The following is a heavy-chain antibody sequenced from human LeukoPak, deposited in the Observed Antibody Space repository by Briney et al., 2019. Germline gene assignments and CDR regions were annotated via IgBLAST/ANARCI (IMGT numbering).Heavy chain of an antibody. CDR2: ISYDGSYK. V-gene: IGHV3-30*18. CDR1: GFSFSHAW. J-gene: IGHJ6*02. CDR3: ANDLGVPAAQRQGYYYGMDV. Sequence: GGSLRLSCVASGFSFSHAWMSWVRQAPGKGVEWVAVISYDGSYKSSADSVKGRFTISRDNSKNMLYLQMNSLRVEDTAVYYCANDLGVPAAQRQGYYYGMDVWGQGTTVTVSS. D-gene: IGHD2-2*01.